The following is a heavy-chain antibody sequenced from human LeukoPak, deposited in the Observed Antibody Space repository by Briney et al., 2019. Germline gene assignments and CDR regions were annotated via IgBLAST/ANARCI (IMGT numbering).Heavy chain of an antibody. J-gene: IGHJ4*02. CDR3: ARDRGDPDYYFDQ. D-gene: IGHD7-27*01. CDR1: GFTFSSYG. Sequence: PGGSLRLSCAASGFTFSSYGIHWVRQAPGKGLEWVAVVWYDGSEKHYADSVKGRFTISRDNSKNTLYLQMNSLRAEDTAIYYCARDRGDPDYYFDQWGQGTLVTVSS. V-gene: IGHV3-33*01. CDR2: VWYDGSEK.